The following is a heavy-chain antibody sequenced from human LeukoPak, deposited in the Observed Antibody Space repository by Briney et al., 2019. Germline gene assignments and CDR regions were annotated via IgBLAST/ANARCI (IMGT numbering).Heavy chain of an antibody. D-gene: IGHD6-19*01. Sequence: ASVKVSCKASGYTFTSYGIGWVRQAPGQGLEWMGWMNTYNGNTNYAQKLQGRVTMTTDTSTSTAYMELRSLRSDDTAVYYCARNSHGYSSGWLQFNFDYWGQGTLVTVSS. CDR2: MNTYNGNT. CDR3: ARNSHGYSSGWLQFNFDY. CDR1: GYTFTSYG. V-gene: IGHV1-18*01. J-gene: IGHJ4*02.